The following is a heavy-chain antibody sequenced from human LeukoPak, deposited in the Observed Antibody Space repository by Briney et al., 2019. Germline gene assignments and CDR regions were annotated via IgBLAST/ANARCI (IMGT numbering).Heavy chain of an antibody. V-gene: IGHV4-39*07. CDR2: IYYSGHT. D-gene: IGHD3-22*01. CDR3: ARGVFPYYYDSSGYLGYYYYYMDV. J-gene: IGHJ6*03. Sequence: SETLSLTCTVSGGSISSTYSWGWIRQPPGKGLEWIGNIYYSGHTYYSPSLKSRVTISVDTSKNQFSLKLSSVTAADTAVYYCARGVFPYYYDSSGYLGYYYYYMDVWGKGTTVTISS. CDR1: GGSISSTYS.